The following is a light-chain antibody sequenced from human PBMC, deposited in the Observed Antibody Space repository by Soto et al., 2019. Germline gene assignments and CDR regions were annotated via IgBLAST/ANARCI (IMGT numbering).Light chain of an antibody. CDR1: QSLLYNNKNY. V-gene: IGKV4-1*01. CDR3: QQYYSNPQT. CDR2: WAS. Sequence: DIVITQSPDSLAVSLGERATISCKSSQSLLYNNKNYRAWYQQKPGQPPKLLLYWASTRASGVPDRFTGSRSETDYTLTISSLQPEDVAVYFCQQYYSNPQTFGQGTKLEIK. J-gene: IGKJ2*01.